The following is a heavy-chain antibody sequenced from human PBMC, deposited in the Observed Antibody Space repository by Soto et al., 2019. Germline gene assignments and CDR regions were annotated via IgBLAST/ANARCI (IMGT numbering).Heavy chain of an antibody. D-gene: IGHD2-2*01. CDR2: INHSGST. V-gene: IGHV4-34*01. Sequence: SETLSLTCAVYGGSFSGYYWSWIRQPPGKGLEWIGEINHSGSTNYNPSLKSRVTISVDTSKNQFSLKLSSVTAADTAVYYCARGHRPQRENCSSTSCYASWFDPWGQGTLVTVSS. J-gene: IGHJ5*02. CDR3: ARGHRPQRENCSSTSCYASWFDP. CDR1: GGSFSGYY.